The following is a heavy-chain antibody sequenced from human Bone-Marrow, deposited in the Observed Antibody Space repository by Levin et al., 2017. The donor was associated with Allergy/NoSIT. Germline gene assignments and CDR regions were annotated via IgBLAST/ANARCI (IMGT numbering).Heavy chain of an antibody. V-gene: IGHV3-7*04. Sequence: GGSLRLSCAASAFTFSSYWMTWVRQAPGKGLEWVANIKQDGSEKYYVDSVKGRFTISRDNAKNSLYLQMNSLRAEDTAVYYCARVHDGYHLTKGFDFWGQGTLVTVSS. J-gene: IGHJ4*02. CDR3: ARVHDGYHLTKGFDF. CDR2: IKQDGSEK. D-gene: IGHD5-24*01. CDR1: AFTFSSYW.